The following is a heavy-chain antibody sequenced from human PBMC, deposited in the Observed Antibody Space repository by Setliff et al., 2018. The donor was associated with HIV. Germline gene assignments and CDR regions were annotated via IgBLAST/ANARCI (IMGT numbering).Heavy chain of an antibody. CDR3: ASALVGGASPFDY. CDR1: RASISSGRY. D-gene: IGHD3-3*01. CDR2: VYYNGES. Sequence: PSETLSLTCTVSRASISSGRYWGWVRQHPGRGLEWVGYVYYNGESFYNPSLRGRITILQDKSKNQFSLEVRSVTAADTAIYYCASALVGGASPFDYWGQGALVTVSS. J-gene: IGHJ4*01. V-gene: IGHV4-31*03.